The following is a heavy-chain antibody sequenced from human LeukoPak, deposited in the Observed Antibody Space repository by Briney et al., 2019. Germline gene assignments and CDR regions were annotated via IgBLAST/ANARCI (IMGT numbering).Heavy chain of an antibody. CDR1: GFTFSSHD. CDR2: IWYDGSNK. D-gene: IGHD2-15*01. CDR3: ARAALGYCSGGSCYRFDY. J-gene: IGHJ4*02. V-gene: IGHV3-33*08. Sequence: GGSLRLSCAASGFTFSSHDMHWVRQAPGKGLEWVAVIWYDGSNKYYADSVKGRFTISRDNSKNTLYLQMNSLRAEDTAVYYCARAALGYCSGGSCYRFDYWGQGTLVTVSS.